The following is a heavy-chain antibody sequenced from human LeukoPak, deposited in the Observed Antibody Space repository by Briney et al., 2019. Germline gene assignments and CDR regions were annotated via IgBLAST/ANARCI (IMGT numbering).Heavy chain of an antibody. D-gene: IGHD3-10*01. CDR3: AKDLVRGVKAFDY. CDR2: ISSSSSYI. Sequence: PGGSLRLSCAASGFTFSSYSMNWVRQAPGKGLEWVSSISSSSSYIYYAESVKGRFTISRDNAKNSLYLQMNSLRAEDTAVYYCAKDLVRGVKAFDYWGQGTLVTVSS. V-gene: IGHV3-21*01. J-gene: IGHJ4*02. CDR1: GFTFSSYS.